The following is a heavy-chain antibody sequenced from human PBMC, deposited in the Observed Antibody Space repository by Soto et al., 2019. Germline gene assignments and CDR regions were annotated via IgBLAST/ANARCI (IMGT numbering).Heavy chain of an antibody. CDR3: AQGGTYGYYYYYGMAV. CDR2: IIPIFGTA. V-gene: IGHV1-69*13. J-gene: IGHJ6*02. CDR1: GGTFSSYA. D-gene: IGHD1-1*01. Sequence: RASVKVSCKASGGTFSSYAISWVRQAPGQGLEWMGGIIPIFGTANYAQKFQGRVTITADESTSTAYMELSSLRSEDTAVYYCAQGGTYGYYYYYGMAVWGQGTTVTVSS.